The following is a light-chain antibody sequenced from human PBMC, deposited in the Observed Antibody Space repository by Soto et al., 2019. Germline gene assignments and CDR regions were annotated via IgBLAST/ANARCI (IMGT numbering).Light chain of an antibody. J-gene: IGKJ1*01. CDR1: QSVSSN. V-gene: IGKV3-15*01. CDR3: QQYNNWPRT. CDR2: GAS. Sequence: DIVITHSPATLSVSPGERATLSCRASQSVSSNLAWYQQKPGQAPRLLIYGASTRATGIPARFSGSGSGTEFTLTISSLQSEDFAVYYCQQYNNWPRTFGQGTKVDIK.